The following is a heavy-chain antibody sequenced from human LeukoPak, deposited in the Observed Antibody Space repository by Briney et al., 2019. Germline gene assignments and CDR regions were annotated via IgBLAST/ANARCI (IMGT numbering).Heavy chain of an antibody. Sequence: GSSVKVSCKASGGTFNSYAISWVRQAPGQGLEWMGWINPNSGGTNYAQKFQGRVTVTRDTSISTAYMELSRLRSDDTAVYYCARDLAAGASVDYWGQGTLVTVSS. D-gene: IGHD6-13*01. V-gene: IGHV1-2*02. J-gene: IGHJ4*02. CDR1: GGTFNSYA. CDR3: ARDLAAGASVDY. CDR2: INPNSGGT.